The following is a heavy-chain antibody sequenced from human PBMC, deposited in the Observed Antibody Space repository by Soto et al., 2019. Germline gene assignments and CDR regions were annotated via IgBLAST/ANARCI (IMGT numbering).Heavy chain of an antibody. CDR3: SRDRILYLAV. D-gene: IGHD2-15*01. CDR1: GFTFSRYS. V-gene: IGHV3-48*01. CDR2: ISSSSSNK. J-gene: IGHJ6*02. Sequence: AGGSLRLSCAASGFTFSRYSMNWGLQAPWKGLEWVSYISSSSSNKYYADSVKGRFTISRDNSKNTLYLQMNSLRAEDTAVYYCSRDRILYLAVWGQGTTVPVSS.